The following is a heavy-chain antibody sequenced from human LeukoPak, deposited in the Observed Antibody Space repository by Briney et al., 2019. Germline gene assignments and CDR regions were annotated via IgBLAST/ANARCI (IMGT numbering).Heavy chain of an antibody. CDR2: IYYSGST. Sequence: SETLSLTCTVSGGSISSYYWSWIRQPPGKGLEWIGYIYYSGSTNYNPSLKSRVTISVDTSKNQFSLKLSSVTAADTAVYYCARHESTTFFDYWGQGTLVTVSS. CDR1: GGSISSYY. V-gene: IGHV4-59*08. J-gene: IGHJ4*02. CDR3: ARHESTTFFDY. D-gene: IGHD3-16*01.